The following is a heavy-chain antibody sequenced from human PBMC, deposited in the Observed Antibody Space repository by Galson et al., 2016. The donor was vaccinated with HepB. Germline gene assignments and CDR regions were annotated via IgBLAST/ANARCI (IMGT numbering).Heavy chain of an antibody. V-gene: IGHV3-53*01. CDR3: ARGAAAVTGIVDY. CDR2: IYSDGST. J-gene: IGHJ4*02. CDR1: GFIVSNNY. D-gene: IGHD6-25*01. Sequence: SLRLSCAASGFIVSNNYMSWVRQAPGKGLEWVSVIYSDGSTYYADSVKGRLTISRDTSKNTLYLHMNSLRVEDTAVYYCARGAAAVTGIVDYWGQGTLVTVSS.